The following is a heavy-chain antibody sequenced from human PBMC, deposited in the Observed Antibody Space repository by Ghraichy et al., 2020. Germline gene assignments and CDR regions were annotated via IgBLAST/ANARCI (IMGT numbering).Heavy chain of an antibody. CDR3: ARVLFRPGSSTGWYIDY. CDR1: GGSISSYY. D-gene: IGHD2-8*02. V-gene: IGHV4-59*08. CDR2: VYDSGST. J-gene: IGHJ4*02. Sequence: GSLRLSCTVSGGSISSYYWSWIRQPPGKGLEWIGYVYDSGSTNYNPSLKSRVTISVDTSKNQFSLNLTSVTAADTALYYCARVLFRPGSSTGWYIDYWGPGTLVTVSS.